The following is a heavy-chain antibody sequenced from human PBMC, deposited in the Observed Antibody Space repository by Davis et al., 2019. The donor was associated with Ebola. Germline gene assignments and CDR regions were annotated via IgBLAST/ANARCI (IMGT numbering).Heavy chain of an antibody. V-gene: IGHV3-53*01. CDR3: ARGYCSGMNCYDTYWGGYYMDV. Sequence: PRGSMRLSCAASDITVSNNYMTWVRQSPGKALDWVSAIYPGGRTYYADSVKGRFTISRDKSKNMLYRQLNSLRAEDTAMYYCARGYCSGMNCYDTYWGGYYMDVWGKGTTVTVSS. CDR1: DITVSNNY. CDR2: IYPGGRT. J-gene: IGHJ6*03. D-gene: IGHD2-15*01.